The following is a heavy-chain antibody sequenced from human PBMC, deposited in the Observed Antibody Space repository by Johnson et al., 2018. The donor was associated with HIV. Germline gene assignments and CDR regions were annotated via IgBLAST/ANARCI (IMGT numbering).Heavy chain of an antibody. CDR2: IYSGGRT. D-gene: IGHD3-16*01. CDR1: GFSVSNTY. V-gene: IGHV3-66*02. CDR3: AKGRLGVAFDI. Sequence: VLLVESGGGLVQPGGSLSLSCGASGFSVSNTYMNWVRQAPGKGLEWVSVIYSGGRTYYADSVKGRFTISRDNSKNTLYLQMNSLRAEDTAVYYCAKGRLGVAFDIWGQGTMVTVS. J-gene: IGHJ3*02.